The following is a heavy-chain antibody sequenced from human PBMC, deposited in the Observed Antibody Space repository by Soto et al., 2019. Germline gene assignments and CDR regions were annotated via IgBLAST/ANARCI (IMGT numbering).Heavy chain of an antibody. CDR3: ARDNSSGWYGPYYYYGMDV. CDR2: MNPNSGNT. V-gene: IGHV1-8*01. Sequence: QVQLVQSGAEVKKPGASVKVSCKASGYTFTSYDINWVRQATGQGLEWMGWMNPNSGNTGYAQKFQGRVTMTRNTSISTDYMELSSLRSEETSVYYCARDNSSGWYGPYYYYGMDVWGQGTTVTVSS. J-gene: IGHJ6*02. D-gene: IGHD6-19*01. CDR1: GYTFTSYD.